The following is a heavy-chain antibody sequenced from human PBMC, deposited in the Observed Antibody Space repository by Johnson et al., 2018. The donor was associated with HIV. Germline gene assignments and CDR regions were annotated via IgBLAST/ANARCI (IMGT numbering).Heavy chain of an antibody. J-gene: IGHJ3*02. CDR2: IRSKAYGGTT. CDR3: TRAEWHDAFDI. V-gene: IGHV3-49*04. D-gene: IGHD1-14*01. Sequence: VQLVESGGGVVQPGRSPRLSCAASQFTFSSYYVRCVRQAPGKGLEWVGFIRSKAYGGTTEYAASVKGRFTISRDDSKSIAYLQMNSLKTEDTAVYYCTRAEWHDAFDIWGQGTMVTVSS. CDR1: QFTFSSYY.